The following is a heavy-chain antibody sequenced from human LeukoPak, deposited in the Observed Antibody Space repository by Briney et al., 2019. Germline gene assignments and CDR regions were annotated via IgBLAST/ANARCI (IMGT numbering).Heavy chain of an antibody. CDR1: GFSFSTYD. J-gene: IGHJ4*02. CDR3: AKGSIDWYYFDY. CDR2: ISSDGSHK. Sequence: GGSLRLSCAASGFSFSTYDMHWVRQAPGKGLEWVAVISSDGSHKYWADSVRGRFTISRDNSKNTVYLQMNSLRAEDTAVYYCAKGSIDWYYFDYWGQGTLVTVSS. V-gene: IGHV3-30*18. D-gene: IGHD3-9*01.